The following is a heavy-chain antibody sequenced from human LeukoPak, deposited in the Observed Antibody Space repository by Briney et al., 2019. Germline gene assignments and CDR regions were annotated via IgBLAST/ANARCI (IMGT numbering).Heavy chain of an antibody. J-gene: IGHJ2*01. CDR1: GFTFDDYG. D-gene: IGHD6-13*01. V-gene: IGHV3-9*03. CDR2: ISWNSGSI. Sequence: GGSLRLSCAASGFTFDDYGMSWVRQAPEKGLEWVSGISWNSGSIGYADSVRGRFTISRDNAKNSLYLQMNSLRAEDMALYYCAKGDSSSWYWYFDLWGRGTLVTVSS. CDR3: AKGDSSSWYWYFDL.